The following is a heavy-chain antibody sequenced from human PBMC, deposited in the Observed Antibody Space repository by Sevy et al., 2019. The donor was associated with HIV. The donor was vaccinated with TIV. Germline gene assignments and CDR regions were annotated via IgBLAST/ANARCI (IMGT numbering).Heavy chain of an antibody. CDR3: GREMISMVPGVPDAFDI. Sequence: GGSLRLSCAASGFIFSTYWMHWVRQVPGKGLVWVSRINSDGSNTNYADSVKGRFTTSRDNAKNTVYLQMNSLRADDTALYFCGREMISMVPGVPDAFDIWGHGSMVTVSS. D-gene: IGHD3-10*01. CDR2: INSDGSNT. CDR1: GFIFSTYW. J-gene: IGHJ3*02. V-gene: IGHV3-74*01.